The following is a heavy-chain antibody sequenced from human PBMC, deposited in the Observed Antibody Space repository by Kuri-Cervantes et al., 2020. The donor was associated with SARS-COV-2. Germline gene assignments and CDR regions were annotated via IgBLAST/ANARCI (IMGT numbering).Heavy chain of an antibody. CDR3: ARAAYCGGDCYYYFDY. Sequence: SETLSLTCTVSGASISSSTYYWGWIRQSPGKGLEWLGSIYESGDTYYSSSLKSRLSLSVDTSKNQFSLKLSSVTAADTAVYYCARAAYCGGDCYYYFDYWGQGTLVTVSS. CDR2: IYESGDT. D-gene: IGHD2-21*01. CDR1: GASISSSTYY. V-gene: IGHV4-39*07. J-gene: IGHJ4*02.